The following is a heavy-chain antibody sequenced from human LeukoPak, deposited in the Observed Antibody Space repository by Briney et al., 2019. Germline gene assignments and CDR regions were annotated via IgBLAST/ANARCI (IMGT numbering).Heavy chain of an antibody. CDR3: ARGFGDFDPRLDY. Sequence: PGGSLRLSCAAFGFSFGDYNMSWIRQAPGKGPDFISHIDSSGGIKYYADSVKGRFTISRGNAKELVFLQMNSLRAEDTAIYYCARGFGDFDPRLDYWGHGSVITVSS. CDR1: GFSFGDYN. J-gene: IGHJ4*01. D-gene: IGHD3-16*01. V-gene: IGHV3-11*04. CDR2: IDSSGGIK.